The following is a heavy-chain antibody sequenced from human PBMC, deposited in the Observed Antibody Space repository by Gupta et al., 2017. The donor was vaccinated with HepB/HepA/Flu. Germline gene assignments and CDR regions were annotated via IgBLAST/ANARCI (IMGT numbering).Heavy chain of an antibody. J-gene: IGHJ5*02. CDR1: AFTFSSYA. CDR2: ISGSGGST. D-gene: IGHD3-10*01. CDR3: AKVGREGLLWFGES. Sequence: EVQLLESGGGLVQPGGSVRLSCAASAFTFSSYAMSWVRQAPGKGLEWVSAISGSGGSTYYADSVKGRFTISRDNSKNTLYLQMNSLRAEDTAVYYCAKVGREGLLWFGESWGQGTLVTVSS. V-gene: IGHV3-23*01.